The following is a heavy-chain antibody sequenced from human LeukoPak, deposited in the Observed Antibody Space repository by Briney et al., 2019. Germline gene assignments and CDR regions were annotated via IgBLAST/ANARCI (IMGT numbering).Heavy chain of an antibody. Sequence: SVTVSCTASGGTFSSYAISWVRQAPGQGLEWMGGIIPIFGTANYAQKFQGRVTITTDESTSTAYMELSSLRSEDTAVYYCARVGVGDGYNYDWGQGTLVTVSS. D-gene: IGHD5-24*01. CDR1: GGTFSSYA. V-gene: IGHV1-69*05. CDR3: ARVGVGDGYNYD. CDR2: IIPIFGTA. J-gene: IGHJ4*02.